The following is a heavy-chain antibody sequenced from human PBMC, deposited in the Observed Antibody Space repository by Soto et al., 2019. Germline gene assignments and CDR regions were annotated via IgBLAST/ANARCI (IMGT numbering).Heavy chain of an antibody. Sequence: PSETLSLTCIVSGGCFSPNYGAWIRQPPGKGLEWIGSIYFGGTTSYNPSLKSRVTISVDRSNSQFSLKLSSVTAADTAVYYCARHFSVDYFDYWGQGALVTVSS. CDR2: IYFGGTT. CDR1: GGCFSPNY. V-gene: IGHV4-59*08. CDR3: ARHFSVDYFDY. J-gene: IGHJ4*02.